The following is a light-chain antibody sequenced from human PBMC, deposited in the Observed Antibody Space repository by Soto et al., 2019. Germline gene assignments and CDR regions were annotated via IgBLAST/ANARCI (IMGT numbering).Light chain of an antibody. J-gene: IGKJ1*01. CDR3: QQYYSSPWT. V-gene: IGKV4-1*01. CDR1: QNVLYSSNNKNY. CDR2: WAF. Sequence: DIVMTQSPDSLAVSLGERATINCKSSQNVLYSSNNKNYLAWYQQKPGQPPKLLIYWAFTRESGVPDRFSGSGSGTDFTLSISSLQAEDVAVYYCQQYYSSPWTFGQGTKVEIK.